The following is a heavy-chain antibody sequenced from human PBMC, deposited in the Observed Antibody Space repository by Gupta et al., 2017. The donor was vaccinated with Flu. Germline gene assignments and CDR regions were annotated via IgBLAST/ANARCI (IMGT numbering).Heavy chain of an antibody. D-gene: IGHD1-7*01. CDR1: GFGFDDYQ. Sequence: EVQLVESGGGLVLPGRSLRLSCAASGFGFDDYQMNWVRPAPGKGLEWVSSINWNIAKVAYADAVEVRFTIARDNAKKSLYLEMSSLRNEDTALYYCVKDKAPWIYVDYYGMDVWGQGTPVTVSS. V-gene: IGHV3-9*01. CDR2: INWNIAKV. CDR3: VKDKAPWIYVDYYGMDV. J-gene: IGHJ6*02.